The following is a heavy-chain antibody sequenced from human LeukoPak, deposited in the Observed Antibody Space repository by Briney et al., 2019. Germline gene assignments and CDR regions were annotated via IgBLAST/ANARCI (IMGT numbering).Heavy chain of an antibody. Sequence: PSETLSLTCTVSGGSISSYYWSWIRQPPGKGLEWIGYIYYSGSTNYNPSLKSRVTISVDTSKNQFSLKLSSVTAADTAVYYCARVSYSSSWYHYYYYMDVWGKGTTVTVSS. J-gene: IGHJ6*03. CDR1: GGSISSYY. CDR2: IYYSGST. V-gene: IGHV4-59*01. CDR3: ARVSYSSSWYHYYYYMDV. D-gene: IGHD6-13*01.